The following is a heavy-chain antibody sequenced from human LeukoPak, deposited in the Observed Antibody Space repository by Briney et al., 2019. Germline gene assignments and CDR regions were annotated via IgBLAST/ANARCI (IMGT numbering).Heavy chain of an antibody. CDR2: VYPGDSET. CDR1: GYSFTDHY. D-gene: IGHD3-10*01. Sequence: GGSLKTSCEGSGYSFTDHYIAWMRQNPGKGLEWLGIVYPGDSETRDGPAYQRQVTISVDKSITTDYLQCSSLKASDTAIYYCARHSYTFFDYWGQGTLVTVSS. J-gene: IGHJ4*02. V-gene: IGHV5-51*01. CDR3: ARHSYTFFDY.